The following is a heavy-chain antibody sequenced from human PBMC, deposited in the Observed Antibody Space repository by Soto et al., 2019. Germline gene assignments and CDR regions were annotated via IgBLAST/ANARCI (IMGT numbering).Heavy chain of an antibody. J-gene: IGHJ6*02. V-gene: IGHV1-69*04. Sequence: SVKVSCKASGGTFSSYTISWVRQAPGQGLEWMGRIIPILGIANYAQKFQGRVTITADKSTSTAYMELSSLRSEDTAVYYCARDFYSGSYYDVYYYGMDVWGQGTTVTAP. D-gene: IGHD1-26*01. CDR2: IIPILGIA. CDR1: GGTFSSYT. CDR3: ARDFYSGSYYDVYYYGMDV.